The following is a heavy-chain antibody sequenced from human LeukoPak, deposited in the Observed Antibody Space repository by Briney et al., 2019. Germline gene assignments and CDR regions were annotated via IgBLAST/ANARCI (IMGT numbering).Heavy chain of an antibody. CDR1: GGSISSYY. D-gene: IGHD6-19*01. CDR3: ARDLMPYSSGWGGYYYYGMDV. V-gene: IGHV4-4*07. CDR2: IYTSGST. J-gene: IGHJ6*02. Sequence: SETLSLTCTVSGGSISSYYWSWIRQPAGKGLEWIGRIYTSGSTNYNPSLKSRVTMSIDTSKNQFSLKLSSVTAADTAVYYCARDLMPYSSGWGGYYYYGMDVWGQGTTVTVSS.